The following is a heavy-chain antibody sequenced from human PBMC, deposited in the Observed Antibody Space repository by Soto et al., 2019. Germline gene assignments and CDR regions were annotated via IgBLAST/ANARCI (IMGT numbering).Heavy chain of an antibody. V-gene: IGHV4-4*07. D-gene: IGHD3-22*01. Sequence: SETLSLTCTVSGGSIISYYWSWIRQPAGKGLEWIGRIYTSGSTNYNPSLKSRVTMSVDTSKNQFSLKLSSVTAADTAVYYCARESYYDSSGYYSHWGQGTLVTVSS. CDR2: IYTSGST. CDR3: ARESYYDSSGYYSH. CDR1: GGSIISYY. J-gene: IGHJ4*02.